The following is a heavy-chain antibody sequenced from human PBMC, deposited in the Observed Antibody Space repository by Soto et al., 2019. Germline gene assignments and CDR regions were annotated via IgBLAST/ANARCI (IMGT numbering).Heavy chain of an antibody. CDR3: ARDRGRPDLRDTHYYDSSDLDYGMDV. V-gene: IGHV3-74*01. D-gene: IGHD3-22*01. CDR2: IHSDGSTT. J-gene: IGHJ6*02. Sequence: GGSLRLSCAASGFTFNYYWMHWVRQAPWQGLVWVSHIHSDGSTTTYADSVKGRFTISRDNAKNTLYLQMNSLRAEDTAVYYCARDRGRPDLRDTHYYDSSDLDYGMDVWGQGTTVT. CDR1: GFTFNYYW.